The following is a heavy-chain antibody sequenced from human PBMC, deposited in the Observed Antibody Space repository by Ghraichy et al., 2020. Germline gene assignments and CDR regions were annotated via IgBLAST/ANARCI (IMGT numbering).Heavy chain of an antibody. D-gene: IGHD1-26*01. V-gene: IGHV4-59*08. Sequence: SETLSLTCTVSGGSISSYYWSWIRQPPGKGLEWIGYIYYSGSTNYNPSLKSRVTISVDTSKNQFSLKLSSVTAADTAVYYCARHGGSYPAPDYWGQGTLVTVSS. CDR1: GGSISSYY. J-gene: IGHJ4*02. CDR3: ARHGGSYPAPDY. CDR2: IYYSGST.